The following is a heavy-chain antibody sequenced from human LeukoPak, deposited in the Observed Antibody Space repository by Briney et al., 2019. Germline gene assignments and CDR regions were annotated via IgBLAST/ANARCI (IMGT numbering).Heavy chain of an antibody. CDR3: ARVAYGWSRGDAFDI. J-gene: IGHJ3*02. CDR2: IKEDGNKK. CDR1: GFTFSTYW. V-gene: IGHV3-7*01. Sequence: GGSLRLSCVASGFTFSTYWMTWLRQAPAKGLEWVASIKEDGNKKSYVDSVRGRFTIPRDNAKNSMFLQMNSLRVEDTAVFYCARVAYGWSRGDAFDIWGHGTTVTVSS. D-gene: IGHD6-19*01.